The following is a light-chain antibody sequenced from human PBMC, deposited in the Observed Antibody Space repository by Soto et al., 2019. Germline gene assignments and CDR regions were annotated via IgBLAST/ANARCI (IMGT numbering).Light chain of an antibody. CDR3: QQYNDWPSYT. J-gene: IGKJ2*01. V-gene: IGKV3-15*01. Sequence: EIVMTQSPATLSVSPGERATLSCRASQSVTRNLAWSQQKPGQAPRLLIYGAFTRATGIPARLSGSGSGTEFTLTISSLQSEDFAIYYCQQYNDWPSYTFGQGTKLEIK. CDR1: QSVTRN. CDR2: GAF.